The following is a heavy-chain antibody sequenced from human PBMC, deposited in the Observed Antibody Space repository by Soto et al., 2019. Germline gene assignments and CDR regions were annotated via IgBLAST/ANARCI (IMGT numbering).Heavy chain of an antibody. D-gene: IGHD6-19*01. J-gene: IGHJ4*02. CDR1: GFTFSSYL. V-gene: IGHV3-7*01. CDR3: ARGEEQWLNYFFDY. Sequence: EGSLRLSCAVSGFTFSSYLMSWVRQAPGKGLEWVANIKQDGSEKYYVDSVKGRFTISRDNGKNSLYLQMNSLRAEDTAVYYCARGEEQWLNYFFDYWGQGTLVTVSS. CDR2: IKQDGSEK.